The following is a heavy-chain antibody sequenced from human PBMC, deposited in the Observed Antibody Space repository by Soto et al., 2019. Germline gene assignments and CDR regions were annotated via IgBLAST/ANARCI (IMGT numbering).Heavy chain of an antibody. CDR3: ASWLKGPDIGNYYYGMDV. J-gene: IGHJ6*02. V-gene: IGHV1-69*12. Sequence: QVQLVQSGAEVKKPGSSVKVSCKASGGAFSDYAFSWVRQAPGQGLEWLGGIIPIFRAPDYAQKFQGRVTITADEFTMTAYLEMNRLRSEDTAVYYCASWLKGPDIGNYYYGMDVWGQGTTVTVS. CDR1: GGAFSDYA. D-gene: IGHD2-15*01. CDR2: IIPIFRAP.